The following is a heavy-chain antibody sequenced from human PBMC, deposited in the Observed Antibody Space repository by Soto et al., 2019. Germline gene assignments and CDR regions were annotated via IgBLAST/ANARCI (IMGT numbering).Heavy chain of an antibody. CDR1: GGSISSGGYY. V-gene: IGHV4-31*03. D-gene: IGHD4-17*01. Sequence: SETLSLTCTVSGGSISSGGYYWSWIRQHPGKGLEWIGYIYYSGSTYYNPSLKSRVTISVDTSKNQFSLKLSSVTAADTAVYYCARERTTVVSYDAFDIWGQGTMVTVSS. CDR3: ARERTTVVSYDAFDI. J-gene: IGHJ3*02. CDR2: IYYSGST.